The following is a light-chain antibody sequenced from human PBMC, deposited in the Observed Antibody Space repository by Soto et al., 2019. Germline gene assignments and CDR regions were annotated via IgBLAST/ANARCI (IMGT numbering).Light chain of an antibody. CDR1: QSVSSSY. CDR3: QHYDSLPIT. J-gene: IGKJ5*01. V-gene: IGKV3-20*01. Sequence: EIVLTQSPGTLSLSPVERATLSCLSSQSVSSSYLAWYQQKPGQAPRLLIYGASSRATGIPDRFSGSGSGTDFTLTISRLEPEDFAVFYCQHYDSLPITFGQGTQLEIK. CDR2: GAS.